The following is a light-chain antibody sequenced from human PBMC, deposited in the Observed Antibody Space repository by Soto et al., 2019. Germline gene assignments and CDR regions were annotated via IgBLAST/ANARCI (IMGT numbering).Light chain of an antibody. Sequence: EIVLTQSPGTLSLSPGERATLSCRASQSVSSSYLAWYQHKPGQAPMLLIYGASSRATGIPDRFSGSGYGTDFTLTISRLEPEDFAVFYCHQDGSSPWTFGQGTKVEIK. CDR2: GAS. J-gene: IGKJ1*01. CDR1: QSVSSSY. V-gene: IGKV3-20*01. CDR3: HQDGSSPWT.